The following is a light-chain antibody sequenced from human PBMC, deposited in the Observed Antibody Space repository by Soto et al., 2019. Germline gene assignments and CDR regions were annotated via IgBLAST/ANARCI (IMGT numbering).Light chain of an antibody. CDR1: QTVNGNY. CDR2: GTS. J-gene: IGKJ1*01. CDR3: QQCGSLPGT. Sequence: ETVLTQSPGTLSLSPGERATLSCRASQTVNGNYLGWYQQKPGQAPRLLIYGTSSRATGIPDGFSGSGSGTDFTLTISRLEPEDFAVYYCQQCGSLPGTFGQGTRVDIK. V-gene: IGKV3-20*01.